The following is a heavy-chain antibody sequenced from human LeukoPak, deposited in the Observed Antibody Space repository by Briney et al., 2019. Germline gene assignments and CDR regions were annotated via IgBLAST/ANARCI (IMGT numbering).Heavy chain of an antibody. D-gene: IGHD6-6*01. CDR3: ASVYSSSYYGMDV. Sequence: SETLSLTCTVSGGSISSYYWSWIRQPPGKGLEWIGYIYYSGSTNYNPSLKSRVTISVDTSKNQFPLKLSSVTAADTAVYYCASVYSSSYYGMDVWGQGTTVTVSS. J-gene: IGHJ6*02. CDR2: IYYSGST. CDR1: GGSISSYY. V-gene: IGHV4-59*01.